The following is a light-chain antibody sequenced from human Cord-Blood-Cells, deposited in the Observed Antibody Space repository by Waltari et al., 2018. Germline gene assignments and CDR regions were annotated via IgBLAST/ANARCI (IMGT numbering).Light chain of an antibody. Sequence: DIQMNQSPSSLSASVGDRVTITCRASQSISSYLNWYQQKPGKAPKLLIYAAASLQSGVPSRFSSSGSGTDFTLTISSLQPEDFATYYCQQSYSTPWTFGQGTKVEIK. CDR3: QQSYSTPWT. CDR1: QSISSY. V-gene: IGKV1-39*01. J-gene: IGKJ1*01. CDR2: AAA.